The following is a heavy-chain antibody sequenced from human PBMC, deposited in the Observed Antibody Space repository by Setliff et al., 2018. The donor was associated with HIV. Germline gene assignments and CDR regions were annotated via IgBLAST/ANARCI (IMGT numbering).Heavy chain of an antibody. D-gene: IGHD6-13*01. CDR1: GGSITGYY. CDR3: ARDGRRDRNSWFITHQYFKH. CDR2: IYTSGST. Sequence: SETLSLTCAVSGGSITGYYWSWVRQPAGKGLEWIGRIYTSGSTNYNPSLKSRVTMSVDTSKNEFSLKLSSVTAADTAVYYCARDGRRDRNSWFITHQYFKHWGQGTLVTGSS. V-gene: IGHV4-4*07. J-gene: IGHJ1*01.